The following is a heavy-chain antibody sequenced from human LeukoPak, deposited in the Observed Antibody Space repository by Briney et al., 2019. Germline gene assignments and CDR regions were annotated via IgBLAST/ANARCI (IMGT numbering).Heavy chain of an antibody. CDR1: RYSFTSHW. Sequence: GESLKISCKGSRYSFTSHWIGWVRQMPGKGLEWMGIIYLGDSETGYGPSFQGQVTISADKSISTAYLQWSSLKASDTATYYCARHPSYTSGWPLDYWGQGTLVTVSS. CDR3: ARHPSYTSGWPLDY. D-gene: IGHD6-19*01. J-gene: IGHJ4*02. CDR2: IYLGDSET. V-gene: IGHV5-51*01.